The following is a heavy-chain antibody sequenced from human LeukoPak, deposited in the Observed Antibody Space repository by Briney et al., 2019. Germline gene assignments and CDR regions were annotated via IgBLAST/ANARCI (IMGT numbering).Heavy chain of an antibody. CDR1: GFTFSRYG. D-gene: IGHD3-10*01. CDR2: IRYDGSNK. V-gene: IGHV3-30*02. J-gene: IGHJ3*02. CDR3: AKDSEVYGSGTSNAFDI. Sequence: GGSLRLSCAASGFTFSRYGMHWVRQAPGKGLEWVAFIRYDGSNKYYADSVKGRFAISRDNSKNTLYLQMNSLRPEDTAVYYCAKDSEVYGSGTSNAFDIWGQGTMVTVSS.